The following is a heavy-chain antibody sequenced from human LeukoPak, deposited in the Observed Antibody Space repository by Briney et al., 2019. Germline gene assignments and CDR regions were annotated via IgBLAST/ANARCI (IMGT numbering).Heavy chain of an antibody. D-gene: IGHD3-10*01. J-gene: IGHJ4*02. Sequence: ASVKVSCKASGYTFTSYGISWVRQAPGQGLEWMGWISAYNGNTNYAQKLQGRVTMTTDTSTSTAYMELRSLRSDDTAVYYCARDLYGSGPNHFDYWGQGTLATVSS. CDR2: ISAYNGNT. CDR3: ARDLYGSGPNHFDY. V-gene: IGHV1-18*01. CDR1: GYTFTSYG.